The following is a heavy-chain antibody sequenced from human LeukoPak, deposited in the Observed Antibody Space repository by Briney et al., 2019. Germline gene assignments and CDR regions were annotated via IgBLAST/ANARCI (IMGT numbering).Heavy chain of an antibody. D-gene: IGHD5-24*01. CDR2: ISSSSSYT. CDR1: GFTFSDYY. Sequence: GGSLRLSCAASGFTFSDYYMSWIRQAPGKGLEWVSYISSSSSYTNYADSVKGRFTISRDLSKNTLFLQVNSLRAEDTAVYYCARGALRDGSNSYYFDYWGQGTLVTVSS. J-gene: IGHJ4*02. V-gene: IGHV3-11*05. CDR3: ARGALRDGSNSYYFDY.